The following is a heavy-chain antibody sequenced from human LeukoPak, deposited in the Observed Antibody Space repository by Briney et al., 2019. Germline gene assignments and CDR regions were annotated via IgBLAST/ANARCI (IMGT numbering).Heavy chain of an antibody. D-gene: IGHD3-22*01. Sequence: PGGSLRLSCAASGFTFSNYWMTWVRQAPGKGLEWVANIKEDGSEKYYVDSAKGRFTISRDNAKNSLYLQMNSLRAEDTAVYYCAGDSNYYDNGAHYDAFDMWGQGTMVTVSS. CDR2: IKEDGSEK. CDR1: GFTFSNYW. J-gene: IGHJ3*02. V-gene: IGHV3-7*05. CDR3: AGDSNYYDNGAHYDAFDM.